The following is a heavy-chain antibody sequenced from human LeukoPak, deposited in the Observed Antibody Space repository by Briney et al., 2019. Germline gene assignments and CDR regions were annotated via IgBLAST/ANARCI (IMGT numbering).Heavy chain of an antibody. J-gene: IGHJ4*02. CDR1: GFTFSSYG. V-gene: IGHV3-30*18. CDR2: ISYDGSNK. CDR3: AKVSPLFDY. Sequence: RGSLRLSCAASGFTFSSYGMHWVRQAPGKGLEWVAVISYDGSNKYYADSVKGRFTISRDNSKNTLYLQMNSLRAEDTAVYYCAKVSPLFDYWGQGTLVTVSS.